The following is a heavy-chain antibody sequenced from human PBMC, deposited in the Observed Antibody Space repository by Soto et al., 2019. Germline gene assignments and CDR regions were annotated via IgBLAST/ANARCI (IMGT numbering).Heavy chain of an antibody. Sequence: HPGGSLRLSCAASGFTFSSYGMHWVRQAPGKGLEWVAVISYDGSNKYYADSVKGRFTISRDNSKNTLYLQMNSLRAEDTAVYYCAKDLVVVVPAAILGYYGMDVWGQGTTVTVSS. CDR3: AKDLVVVVPAAILGYYGMDV. CDR1: GFTFSSYG. CDR2: ISYDGSNK. J-gene: IGHJ6*02. V-gene: IGHV3-30*18. D-gene: IGHD2-2*02.